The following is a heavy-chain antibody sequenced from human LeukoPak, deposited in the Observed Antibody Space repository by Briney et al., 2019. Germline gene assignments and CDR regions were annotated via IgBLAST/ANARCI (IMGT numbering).Heavy chain of an antibody. CDR3: ARHGSASGSYRYDFDY. V-gene: IGHV4-39*01. CDR2: IYYSGST. D-gene: IGHD1-26*01. CDR1: GGSISSSSYY. J-gene: IGHJ4*02. Sequence: PSETLSLTCTVSGGSISSSSYYWGWIRQPPGKGLEWIGSIYYSGSTYYNPSLKSRVTISVDTSKNQFSLKLSSVTAADTAVYYCARHGSASGSYRYDFDYWGQGTLVTVSS.